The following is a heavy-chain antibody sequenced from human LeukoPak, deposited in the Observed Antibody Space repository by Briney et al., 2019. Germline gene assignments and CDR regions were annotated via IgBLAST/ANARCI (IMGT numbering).Heavy chain of an antibody. Sequence: GGSLRLSCAASGFTFSSYWMSWVRQAPGKGLEWVSVIYHNDYTYYADSVKGRFTISRDTSKNTVYLQMNYVRAEDTAIYYCARDRRSGLGHAFNIWGQGTVVTVSS. CDR1: GFTFSSYW. D-gene: IGHD3-3*01. CDR3: ARDRRSGLGHAFNI. CDR2: IYHNDYT. V-gene: IGHV3-53*01. J-gene: IGHJ3*02.